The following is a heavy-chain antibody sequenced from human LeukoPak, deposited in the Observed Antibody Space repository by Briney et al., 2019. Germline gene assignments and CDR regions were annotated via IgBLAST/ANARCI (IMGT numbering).Heavy chain of an antibody. CDR3: ARVAPHRRLTSGWYYFDY. J-gene: IGHJ4*02. CDR1: GYTFTSYD. Sequence: ASVKVSCKASGYTFTSYDINWVRQATGQGLEWMGWMNPNSGNSGYAHKFQGRVTMTKNSSTNTAYMELSSLRFEDTAVYYCARVAPHRRLTSGWYYFDYWGQGTLVTVSS. V-gene: IGHV1-8*01. D-gene: IGHD6-19*01. CDR2: MNPNSGNS.